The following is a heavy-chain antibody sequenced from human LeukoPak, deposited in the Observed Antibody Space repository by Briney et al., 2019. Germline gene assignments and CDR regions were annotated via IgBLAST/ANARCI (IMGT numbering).Heavy chain of an antibody. CDR3: ARDSFYYDSSGYSHFDY. D-gene: IGHD3-22*01. V-gene: IGHV1-69*06. CDR2: IIPIFGTA. J-gene: IGHJ4*02. Sequence: SVKVSCKASGGTFSSYAISWVRQAPGQGLEWMGRIIPIFGTANYAQKFQGRVTITADKSTSTAYMELSSLRSEDTAAYYCARDSFYYDSSGYSHFDYWGQGTLVTVSS. CDR1: GGTFSSYA.